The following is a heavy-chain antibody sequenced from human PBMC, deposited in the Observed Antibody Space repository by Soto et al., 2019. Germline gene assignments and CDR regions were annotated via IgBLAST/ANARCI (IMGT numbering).Heavy chain of an antibody. V-gene: IGHV3-64*01. CDR3: ARVCGGDCYDAFDI. D-gene: IGHD2-21*02. Sequence: GGSLRLSCAASGFTFSSYAMHWVRQAPGKGLEYVSAISSNGGSTYYANSVKGRFTISRDNSKNTLYLQMGSLRAEDMAVYYCARVCGGDCYDAFDIWGQGTMVTVSS. J-gene: IGHJ3*02. CDR2: ISSNGGST. CDR1: GFTFSSYA.